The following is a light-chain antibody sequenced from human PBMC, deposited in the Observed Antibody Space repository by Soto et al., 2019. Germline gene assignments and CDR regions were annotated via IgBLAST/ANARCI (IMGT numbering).Light chain of an antibody. CDR1: ESLTSNY. CDR2: GAS. CDR3: HRCDCSPFT. J-gene: IGKJ3*01. V-gene: IGKV3-20*01. Sequence: EFVLTQSPGTLSLSPGERATLSCRASESLTSNYLAWYQQNPGHAPRLIFYGASSRATVVPDMFGCGGSGAFFTPTISRLDPEYSVEYCWHRCDCSPFTFGPGTNVDIK.